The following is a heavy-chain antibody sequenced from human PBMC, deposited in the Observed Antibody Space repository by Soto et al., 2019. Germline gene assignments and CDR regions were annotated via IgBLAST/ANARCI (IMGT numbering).Heavy chain of an antibody. CDR1: GGSISSGGYY. CDR3: VILSPPPYCSGGSCYLSYFDY. Sequence: SETLSLTCTVSGGSISSGGYYWSWIRQHPGKGLEWIGYIYYSGSTYYNPSLKSRVTISVDTSKNQFSLKLSSVTAADTAVYYCVILSPPPYCSGGSCYLSYFDYWGQGTLVTVSS. V-gene: IGHV4-31*03. D-gene: IGHD2-15*01. CDR2: IYYSGST. J-gene: IGHJ4*02.